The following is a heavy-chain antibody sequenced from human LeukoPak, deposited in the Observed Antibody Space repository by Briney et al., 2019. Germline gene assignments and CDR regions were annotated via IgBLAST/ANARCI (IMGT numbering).Heavy chain of an antibody. CDR1: GFTFSNYG. Sequence: GRSLRLSCAASGFTFSNYGMHWVRQAPGKGLEWVAVISYDGSNKYYADSVKGRFTISRDNSKNTLYLQMNSLRAEDTAVYYCAKDPRGYSYGQFDYWGQGTLVTVSS. D-gene: IGHD5-18*01. J-gene: IGHJ4*02. CDR3: AKDPRGYSYGQFDY. CDR2: ISYDGSNK. V-gene: IGHV3-30*18.